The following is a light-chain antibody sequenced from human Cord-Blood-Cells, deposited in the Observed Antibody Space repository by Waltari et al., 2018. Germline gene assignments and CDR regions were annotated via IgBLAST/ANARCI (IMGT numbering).Light chain of an antibody. CDR3: KQDYNLPT. Sequence: PGARVTLSCRASQSVSSSYLTWYQQKPGQAPKLLIYGASTRATSIPARFSGSGSGTDFTLTISSMRPEDVAVYYCKQDYNLPTFGGGTKVEMK. CDR2: GAS. J-gene: IGKJ4*01. V-gene: IGKV3D-7*01. CDR1: QSVSSSY.